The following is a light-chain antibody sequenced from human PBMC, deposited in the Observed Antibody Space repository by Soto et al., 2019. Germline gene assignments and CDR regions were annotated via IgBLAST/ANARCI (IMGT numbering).Light chain of an antibody. CDR2: DAS. V-gene: IGKV3-11*01. CDR3: QQRTDWVT. J-gene: IGKJ4*01. CDR1: QSVSSY. Sequence: EIVLTQPPATLSLSPGERATLSCRASQSVSSYLAWYQQKPGQAPRLLIYDASNRATGIPARFSGSGSGTDFTLTISSLEPEDFAVYYCQQRTDWVTFGGGTKVDIK.